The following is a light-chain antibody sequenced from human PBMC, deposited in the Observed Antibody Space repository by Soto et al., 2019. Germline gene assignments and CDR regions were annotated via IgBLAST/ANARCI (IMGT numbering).Light chain of an antibody. CDR1: QSISSY. CDR3: QQCYSTPLT. J-gene: IGKJ4*01. CDR2: AAS. V-gene: IGKV1-39*01. Sequence: DIQMTQSPYSLSASVGDRVTITSRASQSISSYLNWYQQKPGKAPKLLMYAASSLQSGIPSRFSGSGSGTDFTLTISSLQPEDVATYYCQQCYSTPLTFGGGTKVEIK.